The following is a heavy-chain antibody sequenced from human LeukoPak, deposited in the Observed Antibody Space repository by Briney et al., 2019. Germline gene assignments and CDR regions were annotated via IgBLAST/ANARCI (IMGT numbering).Heavy chain of an antibody. CDR1: GYSFTSYW. J-gene: IGHJ3*02. CDR3: ARHYSSSWYKPQDAFDI. V-gene: IGHV5-51*01. CDR2: IYPGESDT. Sequence: GESLKISCKGSGYSFTSYWIGWVRQMPGKGLEWMGIIYPGESDTRYSPSFQGQVTISADKSISTAYLQWSSLKASDTAMYYCARHYSSSWYKPQDAFDIWGQGTMVTVSS. D-gene: IGHD6-13*01.